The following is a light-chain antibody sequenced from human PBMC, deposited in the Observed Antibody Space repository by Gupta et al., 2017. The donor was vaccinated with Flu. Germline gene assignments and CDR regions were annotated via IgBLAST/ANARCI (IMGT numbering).Light chain of an antibody. V-gene: IGLV2-11*01. J-gene: IGLJ3*02. CDR1: SSDVGAYDY. Sequence: QSALTQPRSVSESPGQSVIISCTGTSSDVGAYDYVSWYQQHPGKAPNVMIYDVGKRTSAVPDRFSGSKSGNTASLTISGRQAEDEDEYYCCSYAGDFWVFGGGTKVTVL. CDR2: DVG. CDR3: CSYAGDFWV.